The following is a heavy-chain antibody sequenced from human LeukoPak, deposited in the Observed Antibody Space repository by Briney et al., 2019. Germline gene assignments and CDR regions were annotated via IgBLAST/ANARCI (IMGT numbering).Heavy chain of an antibody. CDR1: GYTLTELS. J-gene: IGHJ3*02. V-gene: IGHV1-24*01. Sequence: ASVKVSCKVSGYTLTELSMHWVRQAPGKGLEWMGGFDPDDGETIYAQKFQGRVTMTEDASTDTAYMELSSLRSEDTAVYYCATDQNGYWHAFDIWGQGTMVTVSS. CDR3: ATDQNGYWHAFDI. CDR2: FDPDDGET. D-gene: IGHD3-22*01.